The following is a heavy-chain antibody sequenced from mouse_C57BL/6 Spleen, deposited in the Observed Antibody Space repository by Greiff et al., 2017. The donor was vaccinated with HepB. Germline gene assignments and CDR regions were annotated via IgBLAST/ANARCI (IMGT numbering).Heavy chain of an antibody. CDR3: ARSYYGSSPFYAMDY. V-gene: IGHV1-20*01. J-gene: IGHJ4*01. Sequence: EVQLQESGPELVKPGDSVKISCKASGYSFTGYFMNWVMQSHGKSLEWIGRINPYNGDTFHNQKFKGKATLTVDKSSSTAHMELRSLTSEDSAVYYCARSYYGSSPFYAMDYWGQGTSVTVSS. CDR1: GYSFTGYF. CDR2: INPYNGDT. D-gene: IGHD1-1*01.